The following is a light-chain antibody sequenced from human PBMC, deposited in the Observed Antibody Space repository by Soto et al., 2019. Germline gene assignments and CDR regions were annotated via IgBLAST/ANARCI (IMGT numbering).Light chain of an antibody. CDR2: DVS. CDR3: SSYTSSSPVYV. Sequence: QSVLTQPASVSGSPGQSMTISCTGTSSDVGGYNYVSWYQQHPGKAPKLMIYDVSNRPSGVSNRFSGSKSGNTASLTISGLQAEDEADSYCSSYTSSSPVYVFGTGTKVTVL. J-gene: IGLJ1*01. V-gene: IGLV2-14*01. CDR1: SSDVGGYNY.